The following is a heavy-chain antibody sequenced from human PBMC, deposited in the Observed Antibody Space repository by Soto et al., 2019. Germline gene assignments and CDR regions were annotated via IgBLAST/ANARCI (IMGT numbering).Heavy chain of an antibody. Sequence: SETLSLTCTVSGGSISSSSYYWGWIRQPPGKGLEWIGSIYYSGSTYYNPSLKSRVTISVDTSKNQFSLKLTSVTAADTAVYYCARTGGYDLLGWFDPWGQGTLVTVSS. CDR1: GGSISSSSYY. CDR2: IYYSGST. CDR3: ARTGGYDLLGWFDP. D-gene: IGHD5-12*01. J-gene: IGHJ5*02. V-gene: IGHV4-39*01.